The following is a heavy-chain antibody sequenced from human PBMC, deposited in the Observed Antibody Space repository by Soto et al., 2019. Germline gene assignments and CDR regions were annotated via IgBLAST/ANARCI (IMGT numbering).Heavy chain of an antibody. CDR2: IIPIFGTA. V-gene: IGHV1-69*13. CDR1: GGTFSSYA. CDR3: AGDSIVVVTATSLAEYFQH. Sequence: SVKVSCKXSGGTFSSYAISWVRQAPGQGLEWMGGIIPIFGTANYAQKFQGRVTITADESTSTAYMELSSLRSEDTAVYYCAGDSIVVVTATSLAEYFQHWGQGTLVTVSS. D-gene: IGHD2-21*02. J-gene: IGHJ1*01.